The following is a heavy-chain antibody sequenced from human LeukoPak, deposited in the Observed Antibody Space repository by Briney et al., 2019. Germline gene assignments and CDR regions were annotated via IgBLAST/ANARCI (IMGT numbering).Heavy chain of an antibody. Sequence: SETLSLTCTVSGGPISSYYWSWIRQPPGKGPEWIGYIYYSGSTNYNPSLKSRVTISVDTSKNQFSLKLSSVTAADTAVYYCAREEIRSWFDPWGQGTLVTVSS. CDR1: GGPISSYY. J-gene: IGHJ5*02. V-gene: IGHV4-59*01. D-gene: IGHD5-24*01. CDR3: AREEIRSWFDP. CDR2: IYYSGST.